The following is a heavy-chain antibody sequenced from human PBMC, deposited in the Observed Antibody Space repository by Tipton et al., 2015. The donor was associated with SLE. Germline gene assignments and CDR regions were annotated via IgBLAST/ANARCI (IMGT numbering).Heavy chain of an antibody. V-gene: IGHV4-34*01. J-gene: IGHJ4*02. D-gene: IGHD3-3*01. CDR1: GGSLSGYY. CDR3: ARLVRFLGGRFFDY. CDR2: INHSGSP. Sequence: LSLTCAVNGGSLSGYYWVWIRQPPEKGLEWIGEINHSGSPNYNPSLKSRVTISVDTSKNHFSLKLSSVTAADTAVYYCARLVRFLGGRFFDYWGQGTLVTVSS.